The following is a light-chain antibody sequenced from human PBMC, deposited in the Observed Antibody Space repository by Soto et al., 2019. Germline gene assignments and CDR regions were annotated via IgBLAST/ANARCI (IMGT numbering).Light chain of an antibody. CDR3: NSYTTSRPYV. CDR2: EVN. J-gene: IGLJ1*01. Sequence: QSALTQPPSVSGSPGQSVAISCTGTSSDVGSYNRVSWYQQAPGTAPKLMIYEVNNRPSGVPDRFSGSKSGNTASLTISGLQPEDEADYYCNSYTTSRPYVFGTGTKLTVL. V-gene: IGLV2-18*02. CDR1: SSDVGSYNR.